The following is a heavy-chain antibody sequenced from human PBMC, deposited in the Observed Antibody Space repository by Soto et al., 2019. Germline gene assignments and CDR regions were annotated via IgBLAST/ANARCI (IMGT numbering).Heavy chain of an antibody. Sequence: EVQLVESGGGLVKPGGSLRLSCAASGFTFSSYSMNWVRQAPGKGLEWVSSISSSSSYIYYADSVKGRFTISRDNAKNSLYLQMNSLRAEDTAVYYCARGKPSRGEIVVVPAAMRSKPKPRAEKSDYYYYYYMDVWGKGTTVTVSS. V-gene: IGHV3-21*01. D-gene: IGHD2-2*01. CDR3: ARGKPSRGEIVVVPAAMRSKPKPRAEKSDYYYYYYMDV. J-gene: IGHJ6*03. CDR1: GFTFSSYS. CDR2: ISSSSSYI.